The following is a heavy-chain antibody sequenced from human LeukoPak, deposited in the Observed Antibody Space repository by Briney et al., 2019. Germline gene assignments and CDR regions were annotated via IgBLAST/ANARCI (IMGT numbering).Heavy chain of an antibody. CDR3: AGIPDGSGSSRFDY. D-gene: IGHD3-10*01. CDR1: GYTFTSYG. Sequence: ASVKVSCKASGYTFTSYGISWVRHAPGQGLEWMGWISAYNGSTNYAQKLQGRVTMTTDTSTSTAYMELRSLRSDDTAVYYCAGIPDGSGSSRFDYWGQGTLVTVSS. V-gene: IGHV1-18*04. CDR2: ISAYNGST. J-gene: IGHJ4*02.